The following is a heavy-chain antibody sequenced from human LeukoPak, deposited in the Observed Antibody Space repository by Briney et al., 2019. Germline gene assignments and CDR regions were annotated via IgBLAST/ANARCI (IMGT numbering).Heavy chain of an antibody. D-gene: IGHD5/OR15-5a*01. V-gene: IGHV1-18*01. CDR3: ARGRVRRDAFDI. CDR1: NYAFTSYG. J-gene: IGHJ3*02. Sequence: GASVKVSCKASNYAFTSYGISWVRQAPGQGLEWMGWINPYKGNTIYAQKVQDRVTMTTDTSTSTAYMELRSLRSDDTAVYCARGRVRRDAFDIWGQGTMVTVSS. CDR2: INPYKGNT.